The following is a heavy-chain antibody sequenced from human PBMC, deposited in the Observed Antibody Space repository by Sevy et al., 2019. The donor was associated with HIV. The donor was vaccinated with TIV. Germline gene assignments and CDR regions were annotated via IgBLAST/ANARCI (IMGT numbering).Heavy chain of an antibody. CDR1: GFTFSSHG. V-gene: IGHV3-33*01. CDR2: IWYDGSNK. CDR3: ARDKDYSNYLPDY. Sequence: GESLKISCAASGFTFSSHGMHWVRQAPGKGLGWVAVIWYDGSNKYYADSVKGRFTISRDNSKSTLFLQINSLRAEDTAVYFCARDKDYSNYLPDYWGQGTLVTVSS. J-gene: IGHJ4*02. D-gene: IGHD4-4*01.